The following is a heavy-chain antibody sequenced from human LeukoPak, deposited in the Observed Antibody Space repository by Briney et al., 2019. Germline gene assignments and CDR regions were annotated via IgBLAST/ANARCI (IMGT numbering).Heavy chain of an antibody. CDR3: ARDSPRGYSDGYDAFDI. CDR1: GFTFSSYW. J-gene: IGHJ3*02. D-gene: IGHD5-18*01. V-gene: IGHV3-74*01. CDR2: INSDGSST. Sequence: GGTLRFSCAASGFTFSSYWLHRVRRAPGKGLVWVSPINSDGSSTSYTASVKGPFTSPREHAKKTLSLQMNSLRAENTAVYYYARDSPRGYSDGYDAFDIWGQGTTVTASS.